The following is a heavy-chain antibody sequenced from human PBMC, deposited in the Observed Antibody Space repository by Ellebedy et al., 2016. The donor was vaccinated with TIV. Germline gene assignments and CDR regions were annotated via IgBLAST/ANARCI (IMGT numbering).Heavy chain of an antibody. CDR2: VYHSGSP. J-gene: IGHJ4*02. Sequence: MPSETLSLTCNVSGAFVNTTRYYWAWIRQPPGKGLEWIGSVYHSGSPYYNPSFKSRVTLSADTSKNHFSLNLRTVTAADSAVYYCARIDQWQPIDDWGQGILVTVSS. D-gene: IGHD6-19*01. CDR1: GAFVNTTRYY. CDR3: ARIDQWQPIDD. V-gene: IGHV4-39*02.